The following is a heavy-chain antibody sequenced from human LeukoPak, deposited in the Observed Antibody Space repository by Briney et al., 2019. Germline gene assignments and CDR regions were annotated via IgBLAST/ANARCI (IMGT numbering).Heavy chain of an antibody. V-gene: IGHV3-21*01. J-gene: IGHJ4*02. D-gene: IGHD5-24*01. CDR3: ARDYKYAFDN. CDR1: GFAFNSYS. Sequence: PGGSLRLSCAASGFAFNSYSIKWVRQAPGKGLEWVSSITSRSSHIYYADSVKGRFTISRDNAKNSLDLQMSSLRAEDTAVYYCARDYKYAFDNWGQGTLVTVSS. CDR2: ITSRSSHI.